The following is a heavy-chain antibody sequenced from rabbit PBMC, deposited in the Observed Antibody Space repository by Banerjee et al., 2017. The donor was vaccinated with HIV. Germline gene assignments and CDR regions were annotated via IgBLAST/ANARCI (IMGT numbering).Heavy chain of an antibody. CDR3: ARVWAL. CDR2: IYTSSGST. V-gene: IGHV1S45*01. J-gene: IGHJ3*01. Sequence: QELLVESGGGLVTLGGFMTLTCKASGFSFSSGYDMCWVRQAPGKGLEWIACIYTSSGSTDYASWVNGRFTISKTSSTTVTLQMTTVTAADTATYFCARVWALWGQGTLVTVS. D-gene: IGHD3-3*01. CDR1: GFSFSSGYD.